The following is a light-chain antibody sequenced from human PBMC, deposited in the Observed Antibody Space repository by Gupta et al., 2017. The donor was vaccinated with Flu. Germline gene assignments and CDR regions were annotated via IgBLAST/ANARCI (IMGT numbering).Light chain of an antibody. CDR3: QQSDTEPYA. CDR2: AAS. J-gene: IGKJ2*01. V-gene: IGKV1-39*01. CDR1: QSISNY. Sequence: ADRVTLTCRASQSISNYLNWYQQKPGKGPNLLIFAASALEGGVPSRFSGGGSGTDFTLTISSLQPEGFATYYCQQSDTEPYAFGQGTKLEIK.